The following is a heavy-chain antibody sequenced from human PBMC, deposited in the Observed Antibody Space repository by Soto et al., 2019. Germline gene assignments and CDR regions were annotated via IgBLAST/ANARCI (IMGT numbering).Heavy chain of an antibody. Sequence: EIHLVESGGGLVKPGGSLRLSCAASGFTFTNAWMSWVRQAPGKGLEWVGRIKTKADGGTADYAAPVRGRFTVSRDDSQSTLFLQMKSLKTEDTAVYYCTTDRGDFYGGSYYHDSSGYATFGLDNWGQGTLVTVAS. CDR3: TTDRGDFYGGSYYHDSSGYATFGLDN. CDR2: IKTKADGGTA. J-gene: IGHJ4*02. CDR1: GFTFTNAW. V-gene: IGHV3-15*01. D-gene: IGHD3-22*01.